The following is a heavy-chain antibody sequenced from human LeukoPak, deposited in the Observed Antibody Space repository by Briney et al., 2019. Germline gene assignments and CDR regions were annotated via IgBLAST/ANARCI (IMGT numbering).Heavy chain of an antibody. V-gene: IGHV4-34*01. CDR3: ARGSKYIAARTYFDY. J-gene: IGHJ4*02. CDR1: GGSFSGYY. Sequence: PSETLSLTCAVYGGSFSGYYWSWIRQPPGKGLEWIGEINHSGSTNYNPSLKSRVTISVDTSKNQFSLKLSSVTAADTAVYYCARGSKYIAARTYFDYWGQGTLVTVSS. CDR2: INHSGST. D-gene: IGHD6-6*01.